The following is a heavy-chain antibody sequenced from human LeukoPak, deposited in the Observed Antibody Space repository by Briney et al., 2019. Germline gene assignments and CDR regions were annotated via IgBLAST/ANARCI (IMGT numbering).Heavy chain of an antibody. V-gene: IGHV1-46*01. D-gene: IGHD6-13*01. CDR1: GYFFTSYH. Sequence: GASVKVSCKASGYFFTSYHIYWVRQAPGQGLEWMGIINPSTGSTTYAQKFQGRVTMTRDTSTRTVYMELSSLRSEDTAVYYCARDFSSSDDYWGQGTLVTVSS. CDR2: INPSTGST. CDR3: ARDFSSSDDY. J-gene: IGHJ4*02.